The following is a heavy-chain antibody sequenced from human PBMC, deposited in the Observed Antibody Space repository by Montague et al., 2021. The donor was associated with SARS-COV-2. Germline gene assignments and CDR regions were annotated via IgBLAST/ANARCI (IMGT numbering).Heavy chain of an antibody. J-gene: IGHJ4*02. Sequence: SETLSLTCAVCGGSFSDYFWTWIRQPPGKGLEWIGEINHRGTSNYNPSLKSRVSISVDTSKNQFSLYLGSVTAADTAVYYCARGRQHFNMIVVVMTGGEYYFDYWGQGTLVTVSS. CDR2: INHRGTS. D-gene: IGHD3-22*01. CDR1: GGSFSDYF. V-gene: IGHV4-34*01. CDR3: ARGRQHFNMIVVVMTGGEYYFDY.